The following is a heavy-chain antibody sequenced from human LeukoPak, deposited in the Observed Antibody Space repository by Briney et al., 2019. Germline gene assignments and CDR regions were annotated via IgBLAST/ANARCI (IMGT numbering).Heavy chain of an antibody. V-gene: IGHV4-39*01. CDR2: MYYSGST. Sequence: SETLSLTCTVSGGSISSSSYCWGWIRQPPGKGLEWIGSMYYSGSTYYNPSLKSRVSISVDTSTNQFSLKLSSVTAADTAVYYCARPGSYYYDSSGLRGAFDVWGQGTMVTVSS. J-gene: IGHJ3*01. CDR1: GGSISSSSYC. D-gene: IGHD3-22*01. CDR3: ARPGSYYYDSSGLRGAFDV.